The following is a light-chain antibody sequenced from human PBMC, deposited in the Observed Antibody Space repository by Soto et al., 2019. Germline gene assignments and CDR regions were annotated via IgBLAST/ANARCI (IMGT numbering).Light chain of an antibody. CDR1: SSNIGSDY. CDR2: RNN. V-gene: IGLV1-47*01. J-gene: IGLJ1*01. CDR3: CSHAGRYTYV. Sequence: QSVLTQPPSVSGTPGQRVTISCSGSSSNIGSDYVYWFQQLPGTAPKVLIYRNNQRPSGVPDRFSGSKSGNTASLTITGLQSEDEADYYCCSHAGRYTYVFGTGTKLTVL.